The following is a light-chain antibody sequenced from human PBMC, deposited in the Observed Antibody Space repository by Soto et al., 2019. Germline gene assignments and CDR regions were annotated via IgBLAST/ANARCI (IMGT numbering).Light chain of an antibody. J-gene: IGKJ3*01. CDR2: ASS. CDR3: QQYSTYPFT. V-gene: IGKV1-8*01. Sequence: AIRMTQSPSSLSASAGDRVTITCRASQGISSYVAWYQQKPGRAPKLLIYASSTLQSGVPSRFSGSGSGTDFTLTISCLQSEDFATYYCQQYSTYPFTFGPGTKVDLK. CDR1: QGISSY.